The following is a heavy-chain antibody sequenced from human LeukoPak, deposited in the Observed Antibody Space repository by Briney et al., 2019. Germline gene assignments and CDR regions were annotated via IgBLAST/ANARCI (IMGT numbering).Heavy chain of an antibody. CDR1: GFTFNTYW. D-gene: IGHD1-7*01. V-gene: IGHV3-7*01. Sequence: GGSLRLSCAASGFTFNTYWMTWVRQAPGMGLEWVANIKEEGSEKNYVDSVKGRFTISRDNAKNSLYLQMNSLRAEDTAVYYCARACWNLFLNFWGQGTLVTVSS. CDR3: ARACWNLFLNF. CDR2: IKEEGSEK. J-gene: IGHJ4*02.